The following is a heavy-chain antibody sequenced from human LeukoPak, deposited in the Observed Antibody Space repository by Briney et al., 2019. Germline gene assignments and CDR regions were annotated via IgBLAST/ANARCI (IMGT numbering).Heavy chain of an antibody. J-gene: IGHJ5*02. Sequence: SETLSLTCTVSGGSISSSSYYWGWIRQPPGKGLEWVGSIYYSGSTYYNPSLKSRVTISVDTSKNQFSLKLSSVTAADTAVYYCARLLWFGEGNWFDPWGQGTLVTVSS. D-gene: IGHD3-10*01. CDR2: IYYSGST. V-gene: IGHV4-39*01. CDR3: ARLLWFGEGNWFDP. CDR1: GGSISSSSYY.